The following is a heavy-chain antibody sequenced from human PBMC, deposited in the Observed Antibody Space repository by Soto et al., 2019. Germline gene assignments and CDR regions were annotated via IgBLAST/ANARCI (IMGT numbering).Heavy chain of an antibody. CDR2: IYPGDSDT. D-gene: IGHD3-3*01. CDR3: ERKASKIFGGGKDYYYYYGMDV. CDR1: GYSFTSYW. V-gene: IGHV5-51*01. Sequence: GESLKISCKGSGYSFTSYWIGWVRQMPGKGLEWMGIIYPGDSDTRYSPSFQGQVTISADKSISTAYLQWSSLKASDTAMYYCERKASKIFGGGKDYYYYYGMDVWGQGNTVYVS. J-gene: IGHJ6*02.